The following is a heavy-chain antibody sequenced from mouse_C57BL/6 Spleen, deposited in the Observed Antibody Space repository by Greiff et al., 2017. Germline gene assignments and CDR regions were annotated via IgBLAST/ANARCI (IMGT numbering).Heavy chain of an antibody. Sequence: QVQLQQPGAELVRPGSSVKLSCKASGYTFTSYWMHWVKQRPIQGLEWIGNIDPSDSETHYNQKFKDKATLTVDKSSSTAYMQLSSLTSEDSAVYYCARGRDYYGSSYGYYAMDYWGQGTSVTVSS. D-gene: IGHD1-1*01. CDR3: ARGRDYYGSSYGYYAMDY. CDR2: IDPSDSET. V-gene: IGHV1-52*01. J-gene: IGHJ4*01. CDR1: GYTFTSYW.